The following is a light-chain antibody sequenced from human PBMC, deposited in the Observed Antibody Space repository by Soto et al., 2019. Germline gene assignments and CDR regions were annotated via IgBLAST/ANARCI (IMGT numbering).Light chain of an antibody. Sequence: EIVLTQSPGTLSLSPGERATLSCRASQSVSSSYLAWYQQKPGQAPRLLIYGASSRATGIPDRFSGSGSGTEFTLTISRLEPEDFAVYYCQHYGSLVITFGGGTKVEIK. J-gene: IGKJ4*01. V-gene: IGKV3-20*01. CDR1: QSVSSSY. CDR2: GAS. CDR3: QHYGSLVIT.